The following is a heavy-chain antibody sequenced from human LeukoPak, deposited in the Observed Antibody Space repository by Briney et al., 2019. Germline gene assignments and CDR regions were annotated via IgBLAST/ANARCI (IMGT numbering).Heavy chain of an antibody. V-gene: IGHV3-23*01. D-gene: IGHD3-22*01. J-gene: IGHJ4*02. CDR3: AKGSSGYLADL. CDR2: TSNDGGGT. Sequence: GGSLRLSCVASGFIFNIYALIWVRHAPGEGLEWVSATSNDGGGTQYADFVEGRFTISRDNSKNTFFLQVSSLRAEVTALYYGAKGSSGYLADLWGQGTLVTVSS. CDR1: GFIFNIYA.